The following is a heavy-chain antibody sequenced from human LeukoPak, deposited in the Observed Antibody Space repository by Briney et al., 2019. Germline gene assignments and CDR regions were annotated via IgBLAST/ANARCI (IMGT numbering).Heavy chain of an antibody. V-gene: IGHV3-21*01. D-gene: IGHD3-3*02. J-gene: IGHJ4*02. CDR2: ITTSSSYI. CDR1: GFTFSTSG. Sequence: GGSLRLSCAASGFTFSTSGLNWVRQAPGKGLEWVSSITTSSSYIYYADSVKGRFTISRDNAKNSLSLQMNSLRAEDTAVYYCVREIIRLGQDDYFDYWGQGTLVTVSS. CDR3: VREIIRLGQDDYFDY.